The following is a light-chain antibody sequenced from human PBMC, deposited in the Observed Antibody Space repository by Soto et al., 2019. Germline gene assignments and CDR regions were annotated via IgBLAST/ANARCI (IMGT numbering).Light chain of an antibody. CDR3: QQYHIYSGT. CDR1: QDISGW. Sequence: DIQMTQSPSSVSASVGDRVTITCRASQDISGWLAWFQQKPGKAPNLLIYAASILQSGVPSRFSGSGSGTDFTLTITYLQPEDFATYYCQQYHIYSGTFGQGTKVDIK. V-gene: IGKV1D-12*01. CDR2: AAS. J-gene: IGKJ1*01.